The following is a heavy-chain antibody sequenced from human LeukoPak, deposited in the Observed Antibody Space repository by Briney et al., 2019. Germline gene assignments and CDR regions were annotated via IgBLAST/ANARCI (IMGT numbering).Heavy chain of an antibody. CDR1: GFTFSSYW. CDR3: ARYGLGDTFDI. Sequence: PGGSLRLSCAASGFTFSSYWMSWVRQAPGKGLEWMASIKQDASETRYVDSVKGRFTILRDNTETSLFLRMNSLRAEDTAVYYCARYGLGDTFDIWGHGTVVTVSS. CDR2: IKQDASET. J-gene: IGHJ3*02. V-gene: IGHV3-7*01. D-gene: IGHD4-17*01.